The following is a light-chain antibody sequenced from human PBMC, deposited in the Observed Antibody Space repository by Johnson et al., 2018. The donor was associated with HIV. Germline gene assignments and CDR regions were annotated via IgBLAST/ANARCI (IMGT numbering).Light chain of an antibody. Sequence: QSVLTQPPSVSAAPGQKVTISCSGSSSNIGNNYVSWYQQLPGTAPKLLIYDNNKRPSGIPDRFSGSKSGTSATLGITGLQTGDEADYYCGTWYSSLRGGVFGTGTKVTVL. J-gene: IGLJ1*01. CDR2: DNN. V-gene: IGLV1-51*01. CDR1: SSNIGNNY. CDR3: GTWYSSLRGGV.